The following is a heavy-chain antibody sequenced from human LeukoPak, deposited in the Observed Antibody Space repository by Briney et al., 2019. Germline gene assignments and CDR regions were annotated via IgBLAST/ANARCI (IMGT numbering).Heavy chain of an antibody. V-gene: IGHV4-38-2*02. CDR3: ASHGTYSSSWYTFDY. Sequence: SETLSLTCTVSGYSISSGYYWGWIRQPPGKGLEWIGSIYHSGSTYYNPSLKSRVTISVDTSKNQFSLKLSSVTAADTAVYYWASHGTYSSSWYTFDYWGQGTLVTVSS. J-gene: IGHJ4*02. D-gene: IGHD6-13*01. CDR1: GYSISSGYY. CDR2: IYHSGST.